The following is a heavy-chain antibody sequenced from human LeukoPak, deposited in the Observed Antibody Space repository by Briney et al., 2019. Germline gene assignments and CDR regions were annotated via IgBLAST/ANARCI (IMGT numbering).Heavy chain of an antibody. D-gene: IGHD3-22*01. CDR2: INTDGSST. J-gene: IGHJ4*02. V-gene: IGHV3-74*01. CDR1: GFTFSSYW. CDR3: TTGTYYYDSSGYRRWDY. Sequence: GGSLRLSCAASGFTFSSYWMHWVRQAPGKGLVWVSRINTDGSSTSYADSVKGRFTISRDNAKNTLYLQMNSLKTEDTAVYYCTTGTYYYDSSGYRRWDYWGQGTLVTVSS.